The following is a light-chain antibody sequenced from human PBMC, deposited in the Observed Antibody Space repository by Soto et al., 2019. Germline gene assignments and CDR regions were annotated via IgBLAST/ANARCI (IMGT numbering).Light chain of an antibody. CDR3: QQYNVWPLT. V-gene: IGKV3-15*01. CDR2: VAS. Sequence: EIVMTQSPATLSVSPGERATLSGRPSQSVSSNLAWYQQKPAQTPKLLIYVASTRATGIPARFSGSGSGTEFTLTISSLQSEDFAVYYCQQYNVWPLTFGGGTKVEFK. CDR1: QSVSSN. J-gene: IGKJ4*01.